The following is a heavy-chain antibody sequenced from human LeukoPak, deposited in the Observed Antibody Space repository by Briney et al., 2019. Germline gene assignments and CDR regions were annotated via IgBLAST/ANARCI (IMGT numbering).Heavy chain of an antibody. CDR1: GFTVSSNY. J-gene: IGHJ4*02. CDR2: IYFGGTT. D-gene: IGHD5/OR15-5a*01. V-gene: IGHV3-53*01. CDR3: ARGDGVYVY. Sequence: GGSLRLSCAASGFTVSSNYMTWVRQAPGQGLEWVSVIYFGGTTYYADSVKGRFTISRDNSKNTVYLQMNSLRVEDTAVYYCARGDGVYVYWGQGTLVAVSS.